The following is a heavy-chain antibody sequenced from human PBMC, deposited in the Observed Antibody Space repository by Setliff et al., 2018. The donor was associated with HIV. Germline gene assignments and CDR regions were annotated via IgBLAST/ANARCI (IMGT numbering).Heavy chain of an antibody. CDR2: IRPKGKSSTT. CDR3: TRHVDSGTYMDV. D-gene: IGHD5-18*01. CDR1: GFTLSDHY. Sequence: GALRLSCAASGFTLSDHYMDWVRQAPGKGPEWFGRIRPKGKSSTTEYAASVKGRFIMSRDDSKNSLYLQMNSLKTEDTAVYYCTRHVDSGTYMDVWGRGTTVTVSS. V-gene: IGHV3-72*01. J-gene: IGHJ6*03.